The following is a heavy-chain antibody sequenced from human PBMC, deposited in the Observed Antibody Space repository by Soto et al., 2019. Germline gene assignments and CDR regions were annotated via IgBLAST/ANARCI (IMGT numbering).Heavy chain of an antibody. CDR1: GLTFSSHG. D-gene: IGHD5-12*01. V-gene: IGHV3-23*01. Sequence: EAQLSESGGDLVQPGGSLRLSCAASGLTFSSHGMGWVRQAPGKGLEWISGLSRGGGSTYYADSVKGRFTISRDNSKNTLEVIMNRLRVEDTAVYLCVSDGQYRTDGYDFWGQGTMVTVAS. J-gene: IGHJ3*01. CDR3: VSDGQYRTDGYDF. CDR2: LSRGGGST.